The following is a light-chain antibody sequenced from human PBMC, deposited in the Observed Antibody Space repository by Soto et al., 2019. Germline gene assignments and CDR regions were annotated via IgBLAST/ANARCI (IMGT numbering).Light chain of an antibody. CDR2: GTS. CDR3: QQYNNWPPFT. J-gene: IGKJ3*01. V-gene: IGKV3-15*01. Sequence: ELVRPQSPATLSVSPGESVPLSCRASKSLASTLAWYQQKPGQVPRLLIYGTSTRATGTPARFSGSGSGTDFTLTISGLQSADFAVYYCQQYNNWPPFTFGPGSKVDVK. CDR1: KSLAST.